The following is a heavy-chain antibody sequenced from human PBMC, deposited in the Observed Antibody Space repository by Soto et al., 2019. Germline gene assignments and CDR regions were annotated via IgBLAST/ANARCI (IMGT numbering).Heavy chain of an antibody. Sequence: QVQLVESGGGVVQPGRSLRLSSAASGFTFSSYAMHWVRQAPGKGLEWLTIISYDGSNKYYADSVKGRFTISRDNSKNTLYLQMNSLRAEDTAVYYCARSDYDFWSAYFGCWGQGTLVTVSS. D-gene: IGHD3-3*01. CDR2: ISYDGSNK. J-gene: IGHJ4*02. V-gene: IGHV3-30-3*01. CDR1: GFTFSSYA. CDR3: ARSDYDFWSAYFGC.